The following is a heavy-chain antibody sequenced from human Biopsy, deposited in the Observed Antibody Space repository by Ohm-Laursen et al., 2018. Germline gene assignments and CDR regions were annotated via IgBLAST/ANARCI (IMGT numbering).Heavy chain of an antibody. D-gene: IGHD3-22*01. J-gene: IGHJ3*01. Sequence: SDTLSLTCDVSGGDINNYYWSWIRQPAGKGLEWIGRIYPGGSTNYNPSLKSRVTMSVDTSKKQLSLRLRSVTAADTAMYYCASVVLGPTNDAFDLWVQGTMVVVSS. CDR2: IYPGGST. CDR3: ASVVLGPTNDAFDL. CDR1: GGDINNYY. V-gene: IGHV4-4*07.